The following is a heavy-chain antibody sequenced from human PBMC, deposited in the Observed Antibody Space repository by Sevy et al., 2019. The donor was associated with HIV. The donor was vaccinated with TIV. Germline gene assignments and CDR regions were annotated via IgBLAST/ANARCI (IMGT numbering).Heavy chain of an antibody. CDR2: IIPIFGTT. CDR1: GGTFGSSG. Sequence: ASVKVSCKASGGTFGSSGIIWVRQAPGEGLEWMGGIIPIFGTTDYVQRFHGRVTITADESTSTVYMKLRSLKSEDTAVYFCARRMMTPMHAFDVWGQGTMVTVSS. D-gene: IGHD2-21*02. V-gene: IGHV1-69*13. CDR3: ARRMMTPMHAFDV. J-gene: IGHJ3*01.